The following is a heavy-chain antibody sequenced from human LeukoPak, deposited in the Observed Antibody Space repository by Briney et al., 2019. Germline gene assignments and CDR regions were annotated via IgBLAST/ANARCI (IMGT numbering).Heavy chain of an antibody. J-gene: IGHJ4*02. CDR2: IVVGSGNT. V-gene: IGHV1-58*02. Sequence: SVKVSCKASGFTFTSSAMQWVRQARGQRLEWIGWIVVGSGNTNYAQKFQERVTITRDMSTSTAYMELSSLRSEDTAIYYCARDEKRYYYDSGSWPLDYWGQGTLVTVSS. CDR3: ARDEKRYYYDSGSWPLDY. CDR1: GFTFTSSA. D-gene: IGHD3-10*01.